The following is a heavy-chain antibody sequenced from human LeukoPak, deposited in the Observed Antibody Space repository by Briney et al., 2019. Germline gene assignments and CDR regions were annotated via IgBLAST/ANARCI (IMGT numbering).Heavy chain of an antibody. J-gene: IGHJ4*02. V-gene: IGHV3-30*02. CDR2: IRYDGSNK. D-gene: IGHD2-15*01. Sequence: GGSLRLSCAASGFTFSSYGMHWVRQAPGKGLEWVAFIRYDGSNKYYADSVKGRFTISRDNSKNTMYLQMNSLRAEDTAVYYCARDFYCSGGSCYGYFDYWGQGTLVTVSS. CDR1: GFTFSSYG. CDR3: ARDFYCSGGSCYGYFDY.